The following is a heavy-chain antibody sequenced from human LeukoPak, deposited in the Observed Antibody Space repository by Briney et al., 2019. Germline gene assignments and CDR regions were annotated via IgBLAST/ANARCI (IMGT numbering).Heavy chain of an antibody. V-gene: IGHV4-34*01. CDR2: INHSGSA. CDR1: GGSFSGYY. J-gene: IGHJ5*02. D-gene: IGHD3-3*01. CDR3: ARRVGVNWFDP. Sequence: SETLSLTCAVYGGSFSGYYWSWIRQPPGKGLEWIGEINHSGSANYNPSLKSRVTISVDTSKNQFSLKLSSVTAADTAVYYCARRVGVNWFDPWGQGTLVAVSS.